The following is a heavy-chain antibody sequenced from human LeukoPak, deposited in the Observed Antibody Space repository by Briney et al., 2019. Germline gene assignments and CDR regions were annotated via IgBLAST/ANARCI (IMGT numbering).Heavy chain of an antibody. Sequence: GGSLRLSCAASGFTFSSFAMSWVRQAPGKGLEWVSVISASGGSTYYADSVKGRFTISRDNSKNTLYLQMNGLRAEDTAVYYCARTYCSGSSCYAENIYYFYYMDVWGTGTTVTISS. J-gene: IGHJ6*03. V-gene: IGHV3-23*01. CDR1: GFTFSSFA. D-gene: IGHD2-2*01. CDR2: ISASGGST. CDR3: ARTYCSGSSCYAENIYYFYYMDV.